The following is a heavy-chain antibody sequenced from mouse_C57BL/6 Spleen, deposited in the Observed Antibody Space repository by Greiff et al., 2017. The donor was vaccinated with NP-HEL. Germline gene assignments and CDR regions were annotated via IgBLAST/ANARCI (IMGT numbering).Heavy chain of an antibody. V-gene: IGHV14-2*01. Sequence: EVQLQQSGAELVKPGASVKLSCTASGFNIKDYYMHWVKQRTEQGLEWIGRIDPEDGENKYAPKFQGKATITADTSSNTAYLQLSSLTSEDTAVYYCARHDAYPYWYFDVWGTGTTVTVSS. CDR3: ARHDAYPYWYFDV. D-gene: IGHD2-3*01. CDR1: GFNIKDYY. CDR2: IDPEDGEN. J-gene: IGHJ1*03.